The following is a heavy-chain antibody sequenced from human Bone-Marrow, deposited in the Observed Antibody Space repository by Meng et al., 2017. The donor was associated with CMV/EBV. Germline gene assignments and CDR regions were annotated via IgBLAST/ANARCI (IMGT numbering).Heavy chain of an antibody. Sequence: ASVKVSCKASGYTFTGYYMHWVRQAPGQGLEWMGWINPNSGGTNYAQKFQGRVTMTRDTSISTAYMELSRLRSDDTAVYYCARGGPYSSSWIQGDYYYGMDVWGQGTTVTVSS. V-gene: IGHV1-2*02. CDR3: ARGGPYSSSWIQGDYYYGMDV. J-gene: IGHJ6*02. D-gene: IGHD6-13*01. CDR2: INPNSGGT. CDR1: GYTFTGYY.